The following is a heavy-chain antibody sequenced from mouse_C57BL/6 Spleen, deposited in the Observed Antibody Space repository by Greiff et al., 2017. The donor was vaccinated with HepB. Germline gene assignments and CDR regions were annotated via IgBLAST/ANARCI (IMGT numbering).Heavy chain of an antibody. CDR1: GYTFTSYW. Sequence: QVQLQQPGAELVRPGTSVKLSCKASGYTFTSYWMHWVKQRPGQGLEWIGVIDPSDSYTTYNQKFKGKATLTVDTSSSTAYMQLSSLTSEDSAVYYCARRESNYPFADWGQGTLVTVSA. V-gene: IGHV1-59*01. CDR2: IDPSDSYT. D-gene: IGHD2-5*01. J-gene: IGHJ3*01. CDR3: ARRESNYPFAD.